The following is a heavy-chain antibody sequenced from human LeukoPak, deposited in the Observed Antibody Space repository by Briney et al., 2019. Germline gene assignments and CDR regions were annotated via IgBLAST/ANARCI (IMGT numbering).Heavy chain of an antibody. J-gene: IGHJ4*02. V-gene: IGHV3-7*04. D-gene: IGHD3-3*01. CDR2: IKQDGSEK. CDR1: GFTFSSYG. Sequence: GGSLRLSCAAFGFTFSSYGMHWVRQAPGKGLEWVANIKQDGSEKYYVDSVKGRFTISRDNAKNSLYLQMNSLRAEDTAVYYCARGATYYDFWSGYYINDYWGQGTLVTVSS. CDR3: ARGATYYDFWSGYYINDY.